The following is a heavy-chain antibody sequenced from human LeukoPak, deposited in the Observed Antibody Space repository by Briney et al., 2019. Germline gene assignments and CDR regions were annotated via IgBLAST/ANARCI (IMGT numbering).Heavy chain of an antibody. CDR2: IYYSGST. CDR3: ARHGPVPYSGSYYLDFDAFDI. Sequence: SETLSLTCTVSGGSISSSSYYWGWIRQPPGKGLEWIGSIYYSGSTYYNPSLKSRVTISVDTSKNQFSLKLSSVTAADTAVYYCARHGPVPYSGSYYLDFDAFDIWGQGTMVTVSS. J-gene: IGHJ3*02. V-gene: IGHV4-39*01. D-gene: IGHD1-26*01. CDR1: GGSISSSSYY.